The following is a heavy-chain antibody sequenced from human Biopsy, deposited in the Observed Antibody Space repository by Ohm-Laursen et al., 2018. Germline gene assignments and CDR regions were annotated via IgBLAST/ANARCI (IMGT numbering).Heavy chain of an antibody. J-gene: IGHJ5*02. CDR1: GDSISTSTTYY. V-gene: IGHV4-39*01. Sequence: SQTLSLTCAVSGDSISTSTTYYWAWLRQPPGKGLEWIGSIYNNETTFYNPSLKSRVAISVDTSTNQFSLKVSSVTAADTALYYCARHPTGFWFDPWGHGTLVTVSS. CDR3: ARHPTGFWFDP. CDR2: IYNNETT.